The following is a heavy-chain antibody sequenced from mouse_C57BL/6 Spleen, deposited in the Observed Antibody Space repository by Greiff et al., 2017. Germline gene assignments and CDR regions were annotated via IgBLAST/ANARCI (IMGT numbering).Heavy chain of an antibody. CDR2: FYPGRGSI. CDR3: ARHEDYDDPFAY. V-gene: IGHV1-62-2*01. Sequence: QVKLQQSGAELVKPGASVKLSCKASGYTFTEYTLHWVKQRSGQGLEWIGWFYPGRGSIKYNETFKDTATLTADKASSTVYMELSRLTSEDTAIYFCARHEDYDDPFAYWGQGTLVTVSA. D-gene: IGHD2-12*01. J-gene: IGHJ3*01. CDR1: GYTFTEYT.